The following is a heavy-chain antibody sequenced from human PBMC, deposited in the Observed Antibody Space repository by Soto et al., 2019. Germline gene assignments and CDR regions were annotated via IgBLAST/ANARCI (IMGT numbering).Heavy chain of an antibody. CDR1: GFTFSSYA. CDR3: ARDLSMATTNTCAY. V-gene: IGHV3-30-3*01. J-gene: IGHJ4*02. D-gene: IGHD5-12*01. CDR2: ISYDGSNK. Sequence: GGSLRLSCAASGFTFSSYAMHWVRQAPGKGLEWVAVISYDGSNKYYADSVKGRFTISRDNSKNTLYLQMNSLRAEDTAVYYCARDLSMATTNTCAYWGQGTLVTVSS.